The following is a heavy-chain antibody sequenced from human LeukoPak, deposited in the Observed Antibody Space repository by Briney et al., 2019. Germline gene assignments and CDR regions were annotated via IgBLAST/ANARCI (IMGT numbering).Heavy chain of an antibody. V-gene: IGHV4-34*01. J-gene: IGHJ4*02. CDR3: ARGALAVAVDY. Sequence: SETLSLTCAVYGGSFSGYYWSWSRQPLGKGLEWIGDINHSGSTNYNPSLKSRVTISVDTSKNQFSLKLSAVTAADTAVYYCARGALAVAVDYWGQGTLVTVSS. CDR2: INHSGST. CDR1: GGSFSGYY. D-gene: IGHD6-19*01.